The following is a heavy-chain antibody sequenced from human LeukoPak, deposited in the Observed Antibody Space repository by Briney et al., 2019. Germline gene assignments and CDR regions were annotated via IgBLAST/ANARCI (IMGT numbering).Heavy chain of an antibody. CDR1: GVSITDNW. CDR3: ARRAKKWLRFPHFDY. V-gene: IGHV4-34*01. Sequence: SETLSLTCAVSGVSITDNWWRWVRQPPGKGLGWIGEINDSGSTNYSPSLKSRVTISVDTSKNQFSLKLSSVTAADTAVYYCARRAKKWLRFPHFDYWGQGTLVTVSS. CDR2: INDSGST. D-gene: IGHD5-12*01. J-gene: IGHJ4*02.